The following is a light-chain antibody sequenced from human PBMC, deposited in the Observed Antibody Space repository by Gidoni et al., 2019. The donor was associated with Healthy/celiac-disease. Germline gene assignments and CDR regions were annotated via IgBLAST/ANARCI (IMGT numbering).Light chain of an antibody. Sequence: DIPMTQSPSSLSASVGDRVTITCRASQSISSYLNWYQQKPGKAPKLLIYAASSLQSVGPSRFSGSGSGTDFTLTISSLQPEDFATYYCQQSYSTLALTFGGGTKVEIK. CDR2: AAS. CDR1: QSISSY. V-gene: IGKV1-39*01. CDR3: QQSYSTLALT. J-gene: IGKJ4*01.